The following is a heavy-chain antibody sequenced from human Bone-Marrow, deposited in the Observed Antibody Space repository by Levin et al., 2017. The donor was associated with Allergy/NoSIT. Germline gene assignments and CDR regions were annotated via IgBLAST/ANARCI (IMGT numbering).Heavy chain of an antibody. CDR1: GFTFADYT. D-gene: IGHD3-10*01. J-gene: IGHJ3*01. Sequence: GESLKISCRASGFTFADYTISWLRQAPGKGLEWVGFIKGKVYGETIAYAASVKGRFTISRDDSKGIASLQMNSLRAEDTAVYYCTRDPAYYYAPDAFDVWGQGTTVTVSS. CDR2: IKGKVYGETI. CDR3: TRDPAYYYAPDAFDV. V-gene: IGHV3-49*03.